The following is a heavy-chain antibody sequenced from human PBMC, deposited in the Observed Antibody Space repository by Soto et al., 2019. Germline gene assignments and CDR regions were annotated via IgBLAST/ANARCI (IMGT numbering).Heavy chain of an antibody. V-gene: IGHV3-30-3*01. D-gene: IGHD6-19*01. J-gene: IGHJ4*02. CDR2: ISYDGSNK. CDR3: ASLWGIDGWYETVDY. Sequence: QVQLVESGGGVVQPGRSLRLSCAASGFTFSSYAMHWVRQAPGKGLEWVAVISYDGSNKYYADSVKGRFTISRDNSKNTLELQRKRPRAEDTGVYYCASLWGIDGWYETVDYWGQGTLVTVSS. CDR1: GFTFSSYA.